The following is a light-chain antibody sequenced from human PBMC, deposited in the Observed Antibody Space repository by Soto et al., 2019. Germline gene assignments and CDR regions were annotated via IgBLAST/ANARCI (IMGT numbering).Light chain of an antibody. CDR2: GAS. CDR1: QSVSSSY. Sequence: EIVLTQSPCTLSLSPGERATLSCRASQSVSSSYLAWYQQKPGQAPRLLIYGASSRATGIPDMFSGSGSGTDFTLTISRLAPEVLAVYYCQQYDSSRTFGQGTKVEIK. V-gene: IGKV3-20*01. J-gene: IGKJ1*01. CDR3: QQYDSSRT.